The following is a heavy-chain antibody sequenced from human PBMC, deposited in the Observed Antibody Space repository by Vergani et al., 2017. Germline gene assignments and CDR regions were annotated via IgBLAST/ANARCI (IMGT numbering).Heavy chain of an antibody. J-gene: IGHJ4*02. Sequence: QVQLQQWGAGLLKPSETLSLTCAVYGGSFSGYYWRWIRQPPGKGLEWIGEINHSGSTNYNPSLKSGVTISVDTSKNQFSMKLSSVNAADTGVYYCARGREYYDCWSGYYKLGYFDYWGQGTMVTVSS. CDR3: ARGREYYDCWSGYYKLGYFDY. CDR2: INHSGST. D-gene: IGHD3-3*01. V-gene: IGHV4-34*01. CDR1: GGSFSGYY.